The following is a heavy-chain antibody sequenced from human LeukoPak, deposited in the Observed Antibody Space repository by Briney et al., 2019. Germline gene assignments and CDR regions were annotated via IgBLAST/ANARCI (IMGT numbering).Heavy chain of an antibody. CDR1: GFTFSSYA. CDR2: ISYDGSNK. Sequence: GGSLRLSCAASGFTFSSYATHWVRQAPGKGLEWVAVISYDGSNKYYADSVKGRFTISRDNSKNTLYLQMNSLRAEDTAVYYCAREGYSYGSEVIYYFDYWGQGTLVTVSS. D-gene: IGHD5-18*01. J-gene: IGHJ4*02. V-gene: IGHV3-30-3*01. CDR3: AREGYSYGSEVIYYFDY.